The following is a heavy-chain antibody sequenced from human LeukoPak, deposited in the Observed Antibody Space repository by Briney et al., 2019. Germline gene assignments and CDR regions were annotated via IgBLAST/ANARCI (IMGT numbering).Heavy chain of an antibody. CDR1: GYSISSGYY. Sequence: SETLSLTCAVSGYSISSGYYWGWIRQPPGKGLEWIGSIYHSGSTYYSPSLKSRVTISVDTSKNQFSLKLSSVTAADTAVYYCARAPPRADILTGYYLTRFDPWGQGTLVTVSS. CDR2: IYHSGST. D-gene: IGHD3-9*01. J-gene: IGHJ5*02. V-gene: IGHV4-38-2*01. CDR3: ARAPPRADILTGYYLTRFDP.